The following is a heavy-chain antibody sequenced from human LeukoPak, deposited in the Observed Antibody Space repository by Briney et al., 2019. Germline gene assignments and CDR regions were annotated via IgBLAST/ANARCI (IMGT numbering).Heavy chain of an antibody. CDR2: ISAYNGNT. J-gene: IGHJ4*02. V-gene: IGHV1-18*01. CDR1: GYTFTSYG. D-gene: IGHD3-10*01. Sequence: ASVKVSCKASGYTFTSYGISWVRQAPGQGLEWMGWISAYNGNTNYAQKLQGRVTMTTDTSTSTAYMELRSLRSDDTAVYYCARLPQWFGEFPIDYWGQGTLVTVSS. CDR3: ARLPQWFGEFPIDY.